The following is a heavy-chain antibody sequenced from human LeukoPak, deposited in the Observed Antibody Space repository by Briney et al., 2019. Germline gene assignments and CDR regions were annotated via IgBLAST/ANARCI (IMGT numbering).Heavy chain of an antibody. CDR2: INPNSGGT. V-gene: IGHV1-2*02. CDR1: GYTFTGYY. CDR3: ATSMVRGVPQNN. J-gene: IGHJ4*02. D-gene: IGHD3-10*01. Sequence: ASVKVSCRASGYTFTGYYMHWVRQAPGQGLEWMGWINPNSGGTNYAQKFLGRVTMTRDTSISTAYMELSRLRSDDTAVYYCATSMVRGVPQNNWGQGTLVTVSS.